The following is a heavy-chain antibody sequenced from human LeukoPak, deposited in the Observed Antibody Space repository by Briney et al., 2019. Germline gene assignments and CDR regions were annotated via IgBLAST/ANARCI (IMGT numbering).Heavy chain of an antibody. CDR2: IYYSGST. D-gene: IGHD3-3*01. CDR3: AAQYYDFWSGYYTGWGSNWFDP. Sequence: SETLSLTCTVSGGSISSSSYYWGWIRQPPGKGLEWIGSIYYSGSTYYNPSLKSRVTISVDTSKNQFSLKLSSVTAADTAVYYCAAQYYDFWSGYYTGWGSNWFDPWGQGTLVTVSS. CDR1: GGSISSSSYY. J-gene: IGHJ5*02. V-gene: IGHV4-39*07.